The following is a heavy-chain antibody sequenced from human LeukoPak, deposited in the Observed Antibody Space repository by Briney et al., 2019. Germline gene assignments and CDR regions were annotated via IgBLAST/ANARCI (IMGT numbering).Heavy chain of an antibody. CDR2: ISYGGTT. CDR1: GDSIISSSYD. CDR3: ARHFDS. Sequence: KPSETLFLTCTVSGDSIISSSYDWGWIRQPPGKGLEWIGSISYGGTTDYNPSLKSRVTISVDASKNQFSLRVSSVTAADTAVYYCARHFDSWGQGTLVTVSS. J-gene: IGHJ4*02. V-gene: IGHV4-39*01.